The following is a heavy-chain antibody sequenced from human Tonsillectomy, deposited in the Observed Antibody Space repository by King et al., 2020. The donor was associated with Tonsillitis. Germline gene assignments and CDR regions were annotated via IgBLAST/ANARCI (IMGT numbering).Heavy chain of an antibody. V-gene: IGHV3-21*06. CDR1: GFSFSNFD. CDR2: ISSTGSFT. CDR3: AKDKGADYYDNSRGAFDI. D-gene: IGHD3-22*01. J-gene: IGHJ3*02. Sequence: VQLVESGGDLVKPGGSLILSCAASGFSFSNFDMNWVRQAPGKGLEWVSSISSTGSFTYFAVSLKGRFTFSRDNAKNSLYLQMDRLRAEDTAVYYCAKDKGADYYDNSRGAFDIWGRGTVVTVSS.